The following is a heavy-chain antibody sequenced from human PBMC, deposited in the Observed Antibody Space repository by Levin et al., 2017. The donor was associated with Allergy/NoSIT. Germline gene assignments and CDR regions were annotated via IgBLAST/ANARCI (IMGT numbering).Heavy chain of an antibody. CDR3: AKDQYYYDSSIYGSFLDY. J-gene: IGHJ4*02. CDR1: GFIFNNYA. Sequence: GGSLRLSCAASGFIFNNYAMHWVRKAPGKGLEWVAVMWHDGSNTYYADSVKGRFTISRDNSKDTLYLQMNSLRAEDTAVYYCAKDQYYYDSSIYGSFLDYWGQGTLVTVSS. D-gene: IGHD3-22*01. CDR2: MWHDGSNT. V-gene: IGHV3-33*06.